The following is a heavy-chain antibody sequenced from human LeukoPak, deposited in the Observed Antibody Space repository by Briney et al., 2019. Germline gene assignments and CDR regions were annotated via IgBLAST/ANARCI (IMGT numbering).Heavy chain of an antibody. CDR3: ARQKTPVITTFDY. V-gene: IGHV3-33*01. Sequence: SCKASGYTFTGYYMHWVRQAPGKGLEWVSVIWYDGSNKYYADSVKGRFTISRDNPKNTLYLQMNSLRAEDTAVYYCARQKTPVITTFDYWGQGTLVTVSS. D-gene: IGHD3-10*01. CDR1: GYTFTGYY. J-gene: IGHJ4*02. CDR2: IWYDGSNK.